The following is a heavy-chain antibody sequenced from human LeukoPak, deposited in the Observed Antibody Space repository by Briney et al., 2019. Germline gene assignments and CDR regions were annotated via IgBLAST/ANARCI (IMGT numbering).Heavy chain of an antibody. CDR2: IFYDGGP. V-gene: IGHV4/OR15-8*01. J-gene: IGHJ4*02. CDR3: ARQRSTSSFRILDY. Sequence: PGGSVRLSCVASGFSFSNYAMSWVRQAPGKGLEWIGYIFYDGGPYYNPSLESRLLISVDRSKKQFSLKVTSVTAADTAVYFCARQRSTSSFRILDYWGQGILVTVCS. D-gene: IGHD2-2*01. CDR1: GFSFSNYAM.